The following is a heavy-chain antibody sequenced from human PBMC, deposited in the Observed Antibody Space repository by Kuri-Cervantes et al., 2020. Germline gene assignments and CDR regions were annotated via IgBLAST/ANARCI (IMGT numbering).Heavy chain of an antibody. CDR1: GGSISSGDYY. D-gene: IGHD3-10*01. Sequence: LRLSCTVSGGSISSGDYYWSWIRQPPGKGLEWIGYIYYSGSTYYNPSLKSRVTISVDTSKNQFSLKLSSVTAADTAVYYCARGTMVRGVGVFDYWGQGTLVTVSS. V-gene: IGHV4-30-4*08. J-gene: IGHJ4*02. CDR3: ARGTMVRGVGVFDY. CDR2: IYYSGST.